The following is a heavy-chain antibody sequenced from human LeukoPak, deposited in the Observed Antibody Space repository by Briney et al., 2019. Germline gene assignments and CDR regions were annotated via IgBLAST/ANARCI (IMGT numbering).Heavy chain of an antibody. Sequence: GRSLRLSCAASGFTFRNYGMHWVRQAPGKGLEWVAVISNDGSSEFYADSVKGRFTISRDNSKNTLYLQMSSLRAEDTAVYYCAVTLFDYGGQGTLVTVSS. CDR2: ISNDGSSE. V-gene: IGHV3-30*03. J-gene: IGHJ4*02. CDR1: GFTFRNYG. CDR3: AVTLFDY. D-gene: IGHD2-21*02.